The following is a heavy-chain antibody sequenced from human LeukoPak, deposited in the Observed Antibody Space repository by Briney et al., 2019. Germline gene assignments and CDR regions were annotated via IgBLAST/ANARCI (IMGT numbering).Heavy chain of an antibody. CDR3: AKSYCGGDCG. J-gene: IGHJ4*02. CDR1: GLPFGSYG. CDR2: ITGNGVYT. Sequence: GGSLRLSCAVTGLPFGSYGMTWVRQAPGKGLEWVSGITGNGVYTYYADSVKGRFTISRDNSKSTLSLQMNSLRAEDTAVYYCAKSYCGGDCGWGPGTLVTVSS. D-gene: IGHD2-21*02. V-gene: IGHV3-23*01.